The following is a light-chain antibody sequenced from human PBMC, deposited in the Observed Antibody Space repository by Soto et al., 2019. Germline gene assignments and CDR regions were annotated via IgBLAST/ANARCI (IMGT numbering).Light chain of an antibody. CDR3: QHYNSYSEA. V-gene: IGKV1-5*03. CDR2: KAS. Sequence: DIQMTQSPSTLSGSVGDRVNLTCMASQTISSWLAWYQQKPGKAPKLLIYKASTLKSGVPSRFSGSGSGTEFTLTISSLQPDDFATYYGQHYNSYSEACGQGTKVDIK. CDR1: QTISSW. J-gene: IGKJ1*01.